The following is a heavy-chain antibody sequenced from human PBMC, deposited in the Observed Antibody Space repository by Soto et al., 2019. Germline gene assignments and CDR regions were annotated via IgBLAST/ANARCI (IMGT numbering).Heavy chain of an antibody. J-gene: IGHJ3*02. V-gene: IGHV4-59*01. CDR3: ASYHPWSGYNPSPEDAFDI. Sequence: SETLSLTCTVSGASITTYYCTWIRQPPGKGLEWIGNMFYSGSSNYNPSLKSRVTLSVDRSKHQFSLKLSSVTAADTAVYYCASYHPWSGYNPSPEDAFDIWGQGTMVTVS. CDR1: GASITTYY. D-gene: IGHD3-3*01. CDR2: MFYSGSS.